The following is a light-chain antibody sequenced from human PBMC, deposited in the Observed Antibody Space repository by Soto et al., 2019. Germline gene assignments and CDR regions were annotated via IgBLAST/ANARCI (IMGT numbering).Light chain of an antibody. CDR3: QQYQTYSRT. CDR1: QSINTW. Sequence: DIQMTKSPSTVYASVGDRITITCRASQSINTWLAWYRQRPGEAPQLLIYDGSTLAMGVPTKISGSGSGTDFTLSSSRLQPDDFATFYRQQYQTYSRTFGQGTKVEVK. J-gene: IGKJ1*01. V-gene: IGKV1-5*01. CDR2: DGS.